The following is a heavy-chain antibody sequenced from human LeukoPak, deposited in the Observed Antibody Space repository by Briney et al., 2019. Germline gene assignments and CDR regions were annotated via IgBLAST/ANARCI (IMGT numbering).Heavy chain of an antibody. CDR2: ISYDGSNK. J-gene: IGHJ3*02. CDR1: GFTFSSYA. Sequence: GRSLRLSCAASGFTFSSYAMHWVRQAPGKGLEWVAVISYDGSNKYYADSVKGRFTISRDNAKNSLYLQMNSLRAEDTAVYYCAREGRRGAFDIWGQGTMVTVSS. V-gene: IGHV3-30-3*01. CDR3: AREGRRGAFDI.